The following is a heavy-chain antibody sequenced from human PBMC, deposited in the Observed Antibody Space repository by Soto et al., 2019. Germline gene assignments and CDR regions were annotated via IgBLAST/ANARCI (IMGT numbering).Heavy chain of an antibody. V-gene: IGHV3-23*01. CDR3: AKNNLFGSATKAY. J-gene: IGHJ4*02. Sequence: EMQVLDSGGDLVQSGGSLRLSCAASGFTFSNYAMSWVRQAPGMGLEWVSSIRGGGGSAYYADSVKGRFTISRDNSKNTLYLQMNSLRAEDTAVYYCAKNNLFGSATKAYWGQGTLVTVPS. CDR1: GFTFSNYA. CDR2: IRGGGGSA. D-gene: IGHD3-10*01.